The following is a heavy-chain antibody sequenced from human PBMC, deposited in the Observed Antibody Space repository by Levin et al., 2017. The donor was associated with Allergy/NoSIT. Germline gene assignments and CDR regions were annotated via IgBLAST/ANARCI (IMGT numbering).Heavy chain of an antibody. J-gene: IGHJ4*02. CDR2: ITSSSTTI. CDR3: ARDDRGSGDY. CDR1: GFTFSRYS. V-gene: IGHV3-48*01. D-gene: IGHD3-10*01. Sequence: GESLKISCAASGFTFSRYSMNWVRQAPGKGLEWVSYITSSSTTIYYADSVKGRFTISRDNAKNSLYLQMNSLRAEDTAVYYCARDDRGSGDYWGQGTLVTGSS.